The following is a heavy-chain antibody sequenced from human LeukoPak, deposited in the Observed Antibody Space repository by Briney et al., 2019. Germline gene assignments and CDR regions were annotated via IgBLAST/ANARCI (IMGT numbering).Heavy chain of an antibody. CDR2: IIPIFGTA. V-gene: IGHV1-69*01. D-gene: IGHD1-1*01. CDR1: GGTFSSYA. J-gene: IGHJ4*02. CDR3: ARSWGSWNEYYFDY. Sequence: ASVKVSCKASGGTFSSYAISWLRQAPGQGLEWMGGIIPIFGTANYAQKFQGRVTITADESTSTAYMELSSLRSEDTAVYYCARSWGSWNEYYFDYWGQGTLVTVSS.